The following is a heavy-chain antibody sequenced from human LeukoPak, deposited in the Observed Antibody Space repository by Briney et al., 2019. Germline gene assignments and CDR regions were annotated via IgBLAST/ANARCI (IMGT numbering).Heavy chain of an antibody. D-gene: IGHD3-22*01. Sequence: GGFLRLSCAASGFTFSSYAMHWVRQAPGKGLEYVSAISSNGGSTYYANSVKGRFTISRDNSKNTLYLQMGSLRAEDMAVYYCARVTGWLPSYYFDYWGQGTLVTVSS. CDR2: ISSNGGST. V-gene: IGHV3-64*01. CDR3: ARVTGWLPSYYFDY. J-gene: IGHJ4*02. CDR1: GFTFSSYA.